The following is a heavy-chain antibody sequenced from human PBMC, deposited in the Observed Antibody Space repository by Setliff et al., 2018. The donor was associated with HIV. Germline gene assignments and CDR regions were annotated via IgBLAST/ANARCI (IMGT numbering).Heavy chain of an antibody. J-gene: IGHJ3*02. Sequence: ASVKVSCKASGYTFTNYYMHWVRQAPGQVLEWTGMINPRGGSTNYAQMFQGRVTMTRDTSTSTVYMELSSLRSEDTAVYYCARVWSPGGYSHAFDIWGQGTMVTV. CDR2: INPRGGST. D-gene: IGHD3-22*01. CDR3: ARVWSPGGYSHAFDI. V-gene: IGHV1-46*01. CDR1: GYTFTNYY.